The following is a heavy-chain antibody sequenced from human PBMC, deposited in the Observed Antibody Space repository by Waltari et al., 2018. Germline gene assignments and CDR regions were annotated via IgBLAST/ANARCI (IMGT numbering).Heavy chain of an antibody. Sequence: SGFTVSSDYMSWVRQAPGKGLKWVSVIYSGGSTYYADSVKGRFTVSRHNSKNTLYLQMNSLRDEDTAVYYCARLDSMGWFGAWGRGILVTVSS. V-gene: IGHV3-53*04. J-gene: IGHJ4*02. D-gene: IGHD3-10*01. CDR1: GFTVSSDY. CDR2: IYSGGST. CDR3: ARLDSMGWFGA.